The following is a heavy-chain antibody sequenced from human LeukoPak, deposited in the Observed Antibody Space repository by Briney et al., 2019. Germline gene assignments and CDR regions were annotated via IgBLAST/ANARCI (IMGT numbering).Heavy chain of an antibody. CDR2: ISYDGSNK. J-gene: IGHJ4*02. D-gene: IGHD3-9*01. Sequence: PGGSLRLSCAASGFTFSSYAMHWVRQAPGKGLEGVAVISYDGSNKYYADSVKGRFTISRDNSKNTLYLQMNSLRAEDTAVYYCARGFARYYDILTGPQHFDYWGQGTLVTVSS. CDR1: GFTFSSYA. CDR3: ARGFARYYDILTGPQHFDY. V-gene: IGHV3-30-3*01.